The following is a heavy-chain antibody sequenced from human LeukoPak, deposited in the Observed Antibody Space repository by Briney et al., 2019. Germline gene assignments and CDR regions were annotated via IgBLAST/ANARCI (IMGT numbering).Heavy chain of an antibody. D-gene: IGHD2-21*01. Sequence: PGGSLRLSCAASGFTFSSYSMNWVRQAPGKGLGWVSSISSSSSCIYYADSVKGRFTISRDNAKNSLYLQMNSLRAEDTAVYYCARAAGGDGGIDPWGQGTLVTVSS. J-gene: IGHJ5*02. CDR1: GFTFSSYS. V-gene: IGHV3-21*01. CDR3: ARAAGGDGGIDP. CDR2: ISSSSSCI.